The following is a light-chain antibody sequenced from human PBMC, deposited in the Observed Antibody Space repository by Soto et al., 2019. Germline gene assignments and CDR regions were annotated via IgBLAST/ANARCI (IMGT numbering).Light chain of an antibody. CDR1: QSVSSN. J-gene: IGKJ5*01. Sequence: IVMTQSPATLSVSPGGRASISCRASQSVSSNLAWYQQKPGQAPRLLIYGASTRATGIPARFSGSGSGTDFTLTISSLEPEDFAVYYCQQRSNWLITFGQGTRLEIK. CDR2: GAS. CDR3: QQRSNWLIT. V-gene: IGKV3-15*01.